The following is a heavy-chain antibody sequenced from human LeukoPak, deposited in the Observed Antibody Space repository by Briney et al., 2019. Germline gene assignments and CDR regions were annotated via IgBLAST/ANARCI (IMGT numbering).Heavy chain of an antibody. CDR1: GFTFSSYA. J-gene: IGHJ4*02. V-gene: IGHV3-23*01. CDR2: ISGGGSST. CDR3: AANNWNDQFDY. D-gene: IGHD1-20*01. Sequence: GGSLRLSCAASGFTFSSYAMSWVRQAPGKGLEWVSAISGGGSSTYYADSVKGRFTISRDNSKNTLYLQMNSLRAEDTAVYYCAANNWNDQFDYWGQGTLVTASS.